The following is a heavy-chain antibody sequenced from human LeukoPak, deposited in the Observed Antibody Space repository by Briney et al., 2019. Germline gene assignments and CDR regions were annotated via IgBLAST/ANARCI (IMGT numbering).Heavy chain of an antibody. V-gene: IGHV1-18*01. J-gene: IGHJ3*02. CDR1: GYTFTSYG. CDR3: ARPTYSSSWSTAFDI. CDR2: ISAYNGNT. D-gene: IGHD6-13*01. Sequence: GASVKVSCKASGYTFTSYGISWVRQAPGQGLEWMGWISAYNGNTNYAQKLQGRVTMTTDTSTSTAYMELRSLRSDDTAVYYCARPTYSSSWSTAFDIWGQGTMVTVSS.